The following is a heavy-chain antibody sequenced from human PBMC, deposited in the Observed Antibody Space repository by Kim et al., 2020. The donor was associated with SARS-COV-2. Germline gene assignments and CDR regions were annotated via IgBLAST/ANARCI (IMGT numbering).Heavy chain of an antibody. CDR3: ARDSGPIVVVPAAGGAFDI. D-gene: IGHD2-2*01. CDR1: GFTVSSNY. Sequence: GGSLRLSCAASGFTVSSNYMSWVRQAPGKGLEWVSVIYSGGSTYYADSVKGRFTISRDNSKNTLYLQMNSLRAEDTAVYYCARDSGPIVVVPAAGGAFDIWGQGTMVTVSS. J-gene: IGHJ3*02. CDR2: IYSGGST. V-gene: IGHV3-53*01.